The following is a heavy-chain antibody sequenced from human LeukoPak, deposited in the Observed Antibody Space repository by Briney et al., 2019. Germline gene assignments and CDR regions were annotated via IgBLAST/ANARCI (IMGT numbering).Heavy chain of an antibody. D-gene: IGHD1-26*01. V-gene: IGHV4-38-2*02. J-gene: IGHJ4*02. CDR1: GYSISSDYY. CDR2: IYHSGST. Sequence: PSETLSLTCTVSGYSISSDYYWGWIRQPPGKGLEWIGSIYHSGSTYYNPSLKSRVTISVDTSKNQFSLKLRSVTAADTAVYYCARGKSRGSHIDYWGQGTLVTVSS. CDR3: ARGKSRGSHIDY.